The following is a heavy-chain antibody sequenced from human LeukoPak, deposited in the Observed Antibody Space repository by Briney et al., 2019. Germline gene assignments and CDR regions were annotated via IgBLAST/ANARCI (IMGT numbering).Heavy chain of an antibody. CDR2: VSGSGGST. D-gene: IGHD6-19*01. Sequence: GGSLRLSCAASGXTFRSYAMSWVRQAPGKGLEWVCAVSGSGGSTYYADYVKGRFTISRDNSRNTLYLQMNSRRAEDTTVYYCANNSSDFDAFDIWGQGTMVTVSS. J-gene: IGHJ3*02. V-gene: IGHV3-23*01. CDR1: GXTFRSYA. CDR3: ANNSSDFDAFDI.